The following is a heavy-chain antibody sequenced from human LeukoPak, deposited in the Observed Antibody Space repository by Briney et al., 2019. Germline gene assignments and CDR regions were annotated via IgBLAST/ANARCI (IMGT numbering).Heavy chain of an antibody. D-gene: IGHD1-20*01. V-gene: IGHV1-2*02. Sequence: ASVKVSCKASGYTFTGYYMHWVRQAPGQGLEWMGWINPNSGGTNYAQKFQGRVTMTRDTSISTAYMELSRLRSDDTAVYYCARGRVGVPETRVLQHNWFDPWGQGTLVTVSS. J-gene: IGHJ5*02. CDR3: ARGRVGVPETRVLQHNWFDP. CDR1: GYTFTGYY. CDR2: INPNSGGT.